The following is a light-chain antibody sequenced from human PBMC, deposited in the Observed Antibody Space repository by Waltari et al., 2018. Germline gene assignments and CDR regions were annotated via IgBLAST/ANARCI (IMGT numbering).Light chain of an antibody. CDR2: EDD. J-gene: IGLJ3*02. V-gene: IGLV6-57*03. CDR3: QSYHRSNPWV. CDR1: SGSIASND. Sequence: NFMLTQPHSVSESPGKTVTISCTRSSGSIASNDVQGYQQRPGSAPTTVIYEDDQRPSGVPDRFSGSIDSSSNSASLTISGLKTEDEADYSCQSYHRSNPWVFGGVTKLTVL.